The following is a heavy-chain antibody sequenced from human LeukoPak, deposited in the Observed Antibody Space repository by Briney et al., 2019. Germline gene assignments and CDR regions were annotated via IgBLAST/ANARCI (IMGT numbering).Heavy chain of an antibody. V-gene: IGHV4-59*01. CDR2: IYYSGRT. D-gene: IGHD4-11*01. CDR3: ARGFYSPHY. J-gene: IGHJ4*02. Sequence: KPSETLSLTCTVSGGSISSDYWSWLRQPPGKGLEWIGYIYYSGRTYYNPSLKSRITISVDTSKNQFSLKLSSVTAADTAVYYCARGFYSPHYWGQGTLVSVSS. CDR1: GGSISSDY.